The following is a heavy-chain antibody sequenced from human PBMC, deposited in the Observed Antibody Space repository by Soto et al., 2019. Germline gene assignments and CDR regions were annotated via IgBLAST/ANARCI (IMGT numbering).Heavy chain of an antibody. Sequence: PSETLSLTCTVSGGSISSGGYYWSWIRQHPGKGLEWIGYIYYSGSTYYNPSLKSRVTISVDTSKNQFSLKLSSVTAADTAVYYCARDQTTDYYYGMDVWGQGTTVTVSS. CDR3: ARDQTTDYYYGMDV. CDR1: GGSISSGGYY. V-gene: IGHV4-31*03. CDR2: IYYSGST. J-gene: IGHJ6*02. D-gene: IGHD4-4*01.